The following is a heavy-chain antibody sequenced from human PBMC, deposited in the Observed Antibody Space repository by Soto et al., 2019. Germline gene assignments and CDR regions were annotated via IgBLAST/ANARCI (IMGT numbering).Heavy chain of an antibody. CDR3: ARVGDWNVPRDAFDI. CDR2: IYYSGST. J-gene: IGHJ3*02. CDR1: GGSISSNY. V-gene: IGHV4-59*01. Sequence: QVQLQESGPGLVKPSETLSLSCTVSGGSISSNYWSWIRQPPGKGLEWIGYIYYSGSTNYNPSLKSRVTISVDTSKNQFSLKVSSVTAADTAVYYCARVGDWNVPRDAFDIWGQGTMVTVSS. D-gene: IGHD1-1*01.